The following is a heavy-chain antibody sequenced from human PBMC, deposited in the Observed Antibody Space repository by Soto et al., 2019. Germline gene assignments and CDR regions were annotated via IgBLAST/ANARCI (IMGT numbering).Heavy chain of an antibody. CDR3: ARAYSSSWYLFGMDV. J-gene: IGHJ6*02. Sequence: GGSLRLSCAASGFTFSSYAMHWVRQAPGKGLEWVAVISYDGSNKYYADSVKGRFTISRDNSKNTLYLQMNSLRAEDTAVYYCARAYSSSWYLFGMDVWGQGTTVTVSS. D-gene: IGHD6-13*01. CDR2: ISYDGSNK. V-gene: IGHV3-30-3*01. CDR1: GFTFSSYA.